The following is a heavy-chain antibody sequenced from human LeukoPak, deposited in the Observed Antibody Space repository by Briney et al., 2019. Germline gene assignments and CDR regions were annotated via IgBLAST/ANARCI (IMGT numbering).Heavy chain of an antibody. CDR1: GFTFSSYA. D-gene: IGHD2-2*01. CDR3: AKSSGCSSTSCYSRVFDY. J-gene: IGHJ4*02. CDR2: ISGSGGST. Sequence: GGSLRLSCAASGFTFSSYAMSWVRQAPGKGLEWVSAISGSGGSTYYADSVKGRFTISRYNSKNTLYLQMNSLRAEDTAVYYCAKSSGCSSTSCYSRVFDYWGQGTLVTVSS. V-gene: IGHV3-23*01.